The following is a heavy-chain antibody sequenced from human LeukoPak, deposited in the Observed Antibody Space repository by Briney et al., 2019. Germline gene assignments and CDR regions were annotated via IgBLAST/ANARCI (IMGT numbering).Heavy chain of an antibody. CDR1: GFTFSSYA. Sequence: PGGSLRLSCAASGFTFSSYAMHWVRQAPGKGQEWVAVISYDGSNKYYADSVKGRFTISRDNSKNTLYLQMNSLRAEDTAVYYCARLFMSSSCFDYWGQGTLVTVSS. V-gene: IGHV3-30-3*01. J-gene: IGHJ4*02. CDR2: ISYDGSNK. D-gene: IGHD6-13*01. CDR3: ARLFMSSSCFDY.